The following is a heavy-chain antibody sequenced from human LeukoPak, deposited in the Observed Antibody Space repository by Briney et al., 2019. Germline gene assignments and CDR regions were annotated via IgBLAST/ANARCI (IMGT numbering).Heavy chain of an antibody. J-gene: IGHJ3*02. D-gene: IGHD6-19*01. CDR3: ARQNVLYSSGWHILGAFDI. CDR1: GYTFISHW. V-gene: IGHV5-51*01. CDR2: IYPGDSDT. Sequence: GESLKISCKGSGYTFISHWIGWVRQMPGKGLEWMGTIYPGDSDTRYSPSFQGQVTISADKSISTAYLQWSSLKASDTAMYYCARQNVLYSSGWHILGAFDIWGQGTMVTVSS.